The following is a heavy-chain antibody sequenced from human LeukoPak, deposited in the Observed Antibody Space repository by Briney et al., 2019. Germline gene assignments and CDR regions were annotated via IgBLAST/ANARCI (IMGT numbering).Heavy chain of an antibody. CDR1: GFTFNSYG. D-gene: IGHD3-22*01. Sequence: GGSLRLSCAASGFTFNSYGMHWVRQVPGKGLEWVAFIRYDGSNKYYADSVKGRFTISRDNSKNTMYLQMKSLRAEDTAVYYCAREHTSTTTIVVVITLPSDWWGQGTLVTVSS. CDR2: IRYDGSNK. J-gene: IGHJ4*02. V-gene: IGHV3-30*02. CDR3: AREHTSTTTIVVVITLPSDW.